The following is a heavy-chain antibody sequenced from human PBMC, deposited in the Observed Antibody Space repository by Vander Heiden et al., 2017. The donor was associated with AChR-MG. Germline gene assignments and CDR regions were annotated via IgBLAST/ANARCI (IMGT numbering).Heavy chain of an antibody. CDR3: ARVPPIAVAGAAYYFDY. J-gene: IGHJ4*02. CDR2: IIPIFGTA. D-gene: IGHD6-19*01. V-gene: IGHV1-69*01. Sequence: QVQLVQSGAEVKKPGSSVKVSCKASGGTFSRYAISWVRQAPGQGLEWMGGIIPIFGTANYAQKFQGRVTITADESTSTAYMELSSLRSEDTAVYYCARVPPIAVAGAAYYFDYWGQGTLVTVSS. CDR1: GGTFSRYA.